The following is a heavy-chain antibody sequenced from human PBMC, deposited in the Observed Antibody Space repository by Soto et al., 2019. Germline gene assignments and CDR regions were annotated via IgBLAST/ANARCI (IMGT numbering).Heavy chain of an antibody. V-gene: IGHV3-64D*06. Sequence: GGSLRLSCSASGFTFSSYAMHWVRQAPGKGLEYVSAISSNGGSTYYADSVKGRFTISRDNSKNTLYLQMSSLRAEDTAVYYCVKGGGSYSFYYYYYGMDVWGQGTTVTVS. J-gene: IGHJ6*02. D-gene: IGHD1-26*01. CDR2: ISSNGGST. CDR1: GFTFSSYA. CDR3: VKGGGSYSFYYYYYGMDV.